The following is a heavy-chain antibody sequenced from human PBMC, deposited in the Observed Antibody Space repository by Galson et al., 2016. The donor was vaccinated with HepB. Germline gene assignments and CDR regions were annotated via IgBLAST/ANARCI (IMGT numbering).Heavy chain of an antibody. CDR2: IYPGDSDT. CDR1: GYRFTRYW. CDR3: ARLSMTTIGGTEDAVDI. J-gene: IGHJ3*02. D-gene: IGHD3-16*01. V-gene: IGHV5-51*01. Sequence: QSGAEVKKPGESLRISCKASGYRFTRYWIAWVRQMSGKGLEWMGIIYPGDSDTRYSTSFQGQFTISADKSITTAYLQWSSLKASDSAMYYCARLSMTTIGGTEDAVDIWGRGTMVTVSS.